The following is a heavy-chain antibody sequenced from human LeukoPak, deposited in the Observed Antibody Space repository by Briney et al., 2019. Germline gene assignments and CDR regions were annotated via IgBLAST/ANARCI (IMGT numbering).Heavy chain of an antibody. V-gene: IGHV3-21*01. CDR2: ISGSGSDI. Sequence: GGSLRLSCAASGFTFSTFSMNWVRQTPGKGLEWVSAISGSGSDIYYADSVKGRFTISRDNPKRSLYLQMNSLRAEDTAVYYCARRTFPNDAFDVWGRGTVVTVSS. CDR1: GFTFSTFS. J-gene: IGHJ3*01. CDR3: ARRTFPNDAFDV. D-gene: IGHD1-7*01.